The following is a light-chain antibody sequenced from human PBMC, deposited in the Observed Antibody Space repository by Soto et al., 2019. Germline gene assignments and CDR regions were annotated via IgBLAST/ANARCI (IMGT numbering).Light chain of an antibody. V-gene: IGLV2-11*01. CDR2: DVS. CDR3: CSYAGSYPWV. Sequence: QSALTQPRSVSGSPGQSVTISCTGTSSDVGGYNFVSWYQQHPGKAPKLMICDVSKRPSGVPDRFSGSKSGNTASLTISGLQAEDEADYYCCSYAGSYPWVFGGGTQLTVL. CDR1: SSDVGGYNF. J-gene: IGLJ7*01.